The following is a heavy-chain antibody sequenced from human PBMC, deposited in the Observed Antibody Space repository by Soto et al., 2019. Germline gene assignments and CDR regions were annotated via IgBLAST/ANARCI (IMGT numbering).Heavy chain of an antibody. CDR3: ARLDCSGGSCFSTYYYYGMDV. Sequence: PGESLKISCKGSGYSFTSYWIGWVRQMPGKGLEWMGIIYPGDSDTRYSPSFQGQVTISADKSISTAYLQWSSLKASDTAMYYCARLDCSGGSCFSTYYYYGMDVWGQGTTVTVSS. D-gene: IGHD2-15*01. J-gene: IGHJ6*02. CDR2: IYPGDSDT. CDR1: GYSFTSYW. V-gene: IGHV5-51*01.